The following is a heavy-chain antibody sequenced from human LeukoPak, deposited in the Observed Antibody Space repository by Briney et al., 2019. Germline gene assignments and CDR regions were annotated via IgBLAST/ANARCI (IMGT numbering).Heavy chain of an antibody. Sequence: VASVKVSCKASGYTFTSYGISWVRQAPGQGLEWMGWISAYNGNTNYAQKLQGRVTMTTDTSTSTAYMELRSLRSDDTAVYYCARVPTGGGSYHFDYWGQGTLVTVSS. CDR3: ARVPTGGGSYHFDY. CDR1: GYTFTSYG. CDR2: ISAYNGNT. V-gene: IGHV1-18*01. J-gene: IGHJ4*02. D-gene: IGHD1-26*01.